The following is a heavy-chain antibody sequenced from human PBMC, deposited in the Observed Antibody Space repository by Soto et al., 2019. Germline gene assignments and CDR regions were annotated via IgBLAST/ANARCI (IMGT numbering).Heavy chain of an antibody. V-gene: IGHV3-23*01. D-gene: IGHD3-22*01. J-gene: IGHJ3*02. CDR2: ISGSGGST. CDR3: AKGLRSYYDSSGYSLGAFDI. CDR1: GFTFSSYA. Sequence: GGSLRLSCAASGFTFSSYAMSWVRQAPGKGLEWVSAISGSGGSTYYADSAKGRFTISRDNSKNTLYLQMNSLRAEDTAVYYCAKGLRSYYDSSGYSLGAFDIWGQGTMVTVSS.